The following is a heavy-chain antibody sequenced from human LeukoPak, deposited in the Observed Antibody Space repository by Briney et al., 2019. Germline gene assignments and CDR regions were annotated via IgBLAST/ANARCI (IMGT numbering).Heavy chain of an antibody. CDR1: GGTFSSYA. J-gene: IGHJ3*02. D-gene: IGHD2-2*02. V-gene: IGHV1-69*04. CDR3: ASRYCSSTSCYTLSAFDI. CDR2: IIPILGIA. Sequence: SVKVSCKASGGTFSSYAISWVRQAPGQGLEWMGRIIPILGIANYAQKFQGRVAITADKSTSTAYMELSSLRSEDTAVYYCASRYCSSTSCYTLSAFDIWGQGTMVTVSS.